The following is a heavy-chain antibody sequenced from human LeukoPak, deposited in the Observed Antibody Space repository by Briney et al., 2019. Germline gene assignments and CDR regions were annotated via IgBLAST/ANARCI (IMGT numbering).Heavy chain of an antibody. V-gene: IGHV1-46*01. CDR1: GGTFSSYA. CDR3: ARTSRVTIFGVENWFDP. Sequence: ASVKVSCKASGGTFSSYAISWVRQAPGQGLEWMGIINPSGGSTSYAQKFQGRVTMTRDTSTSTVYMELSRLRSDDTAVYYCARTSRVTIFGVENWFDPWGQGTLVTVSS. CDR2: INPSGGST. D-gene: IGHD3-3*01. J-gene: IGHJ5*02.